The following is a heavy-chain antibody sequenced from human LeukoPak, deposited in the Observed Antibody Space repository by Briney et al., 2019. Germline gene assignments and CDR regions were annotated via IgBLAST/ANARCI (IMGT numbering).Heavy chain of an antibody. V-gene: IGHV3-74*01. CDR2: INSDGSST. D-gene: IGHD5-18*01. Sequence: GGSLRLSCAASGFTFSSYWMHWVRHAPGKGLVWVSRINSDGSSTSHADSVKGRFTISRDNAKNTLYLQMNSLRAEDTAVYYCARFGYSYGYNYWGQGTLVTVSS. J-gene: IGHJ4*02. CDR3: ARFGYSYGYNY. CDR1: GFTFSSYW.